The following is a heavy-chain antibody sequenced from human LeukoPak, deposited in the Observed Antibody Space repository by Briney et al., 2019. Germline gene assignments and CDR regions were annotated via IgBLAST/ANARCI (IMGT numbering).Heavy chain of an antibody. J-gene: IGHJ4*02. CDR2: FYHSGSS. V-gene: IGHV4-61*01. CDR1: GGSISSSSYY. Sequence: SETLSLTCIVSGGSISSSSYYWTWLRQPPGKGLEWIGYFYHSGSSNYNPSLKSRVTISGDTSKNQFSLNLTSVTAADTAVYYCARAGYCSGGTCYSGSFDYWGQGTPVTVSS. CDR3: ARAGYCSGGTCYSGSFDY. D-gene: IGHD2-15*01.